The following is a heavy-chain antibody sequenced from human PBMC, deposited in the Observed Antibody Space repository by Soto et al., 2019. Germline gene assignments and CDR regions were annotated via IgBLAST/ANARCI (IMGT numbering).Heavy chain of an antibody. CDR1: GYTFTTYA. CDR3: ARDRGCSGGSCFSGHDY. Sequence: QVQLVQSGAEVKNPGASVKVSCKTSGYTFTTYAMHWVRQAPGQRLEWMGWINVGNGNTKYSQKFQGRVTITRDTSASTAYMELSNLRSEDTAVYYCARDRGCSGGSCFSGHDYWGQGTLVTVSS. D-gene: IGHD2-15*01. V-gene: IGHV1-3*01. CDR2: INVGNGNT. J-gene: IGHJ4*02.